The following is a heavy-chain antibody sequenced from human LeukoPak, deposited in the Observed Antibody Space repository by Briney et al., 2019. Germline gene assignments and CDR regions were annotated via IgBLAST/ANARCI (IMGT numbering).Heavy chain of an antibody. CDR1: GVPFSSYA. J-gene: IGHJ4*02. CDR2: ISYDGSNK. D-gene: IGHD3-3*01. Sequence: GGSLRLSCAASGVPFSSYAMHWVRQAPGKGLEWVALISYDGSNKYYADSVKGRFTISRDNSKNTLFLQMNSLRAEDTAVYYCASDMSYSGYYIDYWGQGTLVTVSS. CDR3: ASDMSYSGYYIDY. V-gene: IGHV3-30-3*01.